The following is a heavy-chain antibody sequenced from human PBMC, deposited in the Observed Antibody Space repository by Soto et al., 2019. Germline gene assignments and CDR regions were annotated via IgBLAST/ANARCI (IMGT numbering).Heavy chain of an antibody. V-gene: IGHV1-69*13. Sequence: ASVKVSCKASGGTFSSYAISWVRQAPGQGLEWMGGIIPIFGTANYAQKFQGRVTITADESTSTAYMELSSLRSEDTAVYYCASTIVVVTAIPDCFDYWGQGTLVTVSS. CDR2: IIPIFGTA. CDR1: GGTFSSYA. D-gene: IGHD2-21*02. J-gene: IGHJ4*02. CDR3: ASTIVVVTAIPDCFDY.